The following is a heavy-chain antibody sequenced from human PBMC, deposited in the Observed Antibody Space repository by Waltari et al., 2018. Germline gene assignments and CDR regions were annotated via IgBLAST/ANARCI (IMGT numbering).Heavy chain of an antibody. Sequence: QVQLVESGGGVVQPGRSLRVSCAASGFTFSNYGMHWVRQAPGKGLEWVAVIFYDGSKQYYGDSVKGRFTISRDDSKNTLYLQMNSLRAEDTAVYNCVRGDYYFDFWGQGTLVTVSS. D-gene: IGHD1-26*01. CDR2: IFYDGSKQ. CDR1: GFTFSNYG. J-gene: IGHJ4*02. CDR3: VRGDYYFDF. V-gene: IGHV3-33*01.